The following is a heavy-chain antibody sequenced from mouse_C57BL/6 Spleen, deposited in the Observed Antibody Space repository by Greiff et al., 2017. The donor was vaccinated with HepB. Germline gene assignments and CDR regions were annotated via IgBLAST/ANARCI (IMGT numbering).Heavy chain of an antibody. D-gene: IGHD2-3*01. CDR1: GYTFTDYY. J-gene: IGHJ4*01. Sequence: VQLQQSGPELVKPGASVKISCKASGYTFTDYYMNWVKQSHGKSLEWIGDINPNNGGTSYNQKFKGKATLTVDKSSSTAYMELRSLTSEDSAVYYCARYGYYVLYAMDYWGQGTSVTVSS. CDR2: INPNNGGT. V-gene: IGHV1-26*01. CDR3: ARYGYYVLYAMDY.